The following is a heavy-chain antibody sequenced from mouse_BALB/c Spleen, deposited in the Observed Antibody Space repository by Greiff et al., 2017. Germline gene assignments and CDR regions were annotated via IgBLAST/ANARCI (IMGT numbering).Heavy chain of an antibody. CDR1: GFTFSSYG. V-gene: IGHV5-6*02. Sequence: EVTLVESGGDLVKPGGSLKLSYAASGFTFSSYGMSWVRPTPDKRLEWVATISSGGSYTYYPDSVKGRFTISRDNAKNTLYLQMSSLKSKDTAMYYCAIHEDRYDVDYAMDYWGQGTSVTVSS. D-gene: IGHD2-14*01. J-gene: IGHJ4*01. CDR2: ISSGGSYT. CDR3: AIHEDRYDVDYAMDY.